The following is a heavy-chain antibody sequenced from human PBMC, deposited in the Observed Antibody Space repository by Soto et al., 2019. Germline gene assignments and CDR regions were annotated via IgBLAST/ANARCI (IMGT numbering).Heavy chain of an antibody. CDR3: AKDVGMATINYFDY. V-gene: IGHV3-9*01. J-gene: IGHJ4*02. CDR1: GFTFDDYA. CDR2: ISWNSGSI. D-gene: IGHD5-12*01. Sequence: GGSLRLSCAASGFTFDDYAMHWVRQAPGKGLEWVSGISWNSGSIGYADSVKGRFTISRDNAKNSLYLQMNSLRAEDTALYYCAKDVGMATINYFDYWGQGTLVTVSS.